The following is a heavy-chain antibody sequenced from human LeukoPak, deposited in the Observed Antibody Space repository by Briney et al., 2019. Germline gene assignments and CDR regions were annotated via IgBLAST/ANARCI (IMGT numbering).Heavy chain of an antibody. J-gene: IGHJ4*02. Sequence: PGGSLRLSCAASGFTFSNYNMNWVRQAPGKGLEWVSSISTSSSYIYYADSVKGRFTISRDNARKSLYLEMNSLRPEDTAVYYCAREGLRYFDFWGQGTLVTVSS. CDR1: GFTFSNYN. D-gene: IGHD4-17*01. V-gene: IGHV3-21*01. CDR3: AREGLRYFDF. CDR2: ISTSSSYI.